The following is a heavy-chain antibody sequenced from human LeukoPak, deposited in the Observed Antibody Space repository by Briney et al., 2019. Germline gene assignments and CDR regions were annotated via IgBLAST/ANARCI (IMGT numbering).Heavy chain of an antibody. CDR3: ARGGVRTAASNFDY. J-gene: IGHJ4*01. CDR2: INPNSGGT. D-gene: IGHD6-13*01. CDR1: GYXFVLYY. V-gene: IGHV1-2*02. Sequence: ASVKVSCKASGYXFVLYYMHWVRQAPGQGLEWLGWINPNSGGTKYALEYQGRVAMTRDTSISTAYMEVSRLGSDDTAVYYCARGGVRTAASNFDYWGQGTLVTVSS.